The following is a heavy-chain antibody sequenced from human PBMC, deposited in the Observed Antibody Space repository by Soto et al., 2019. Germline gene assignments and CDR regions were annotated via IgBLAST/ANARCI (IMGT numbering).Heavy chain of an antibody. J-gene: IGHJ4*02. CDR2: ISGSGGRS. Sequence: EVQLWDSGGGVVQPGGSLRLSCAASGVTFSHYALTWVRQGPGKGLEWVSGISGSGGRSYYADAVKGRFTISRDNSKSTLYLQLNRLRAEDSAVYYGAKAYFVWSSEQPSSFDSWGQGTLVTVSS. CDR3: AKAYFVWSSEQPSSFDS. CDR1: GVTFSHYA. D-gene: IGHD3-16*01. V-gene: IGHV3-23*01.